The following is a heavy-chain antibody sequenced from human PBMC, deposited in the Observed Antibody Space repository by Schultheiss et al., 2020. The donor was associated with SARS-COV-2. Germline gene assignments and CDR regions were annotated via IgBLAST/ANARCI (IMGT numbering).Heavy chain of an antibody. CDR3: ARWSAVAASPFDY. V-gene: IGHV3-33*01. J-gene: IGHJ4*02. CDR2: IWYDGSNK. Sequence: GGSLRLSCAASGFTFSDYGMHWVRQAPGKGLEWVAVIWYDGSNKYYADSVKGRFTISRDNSKITLYLQMNSLRAEDTAVYYCARWSAVAASPFDYWGQGTLVTVSS. CDR1: GFTFSDYG. D-gene: IGHD6-19*01.